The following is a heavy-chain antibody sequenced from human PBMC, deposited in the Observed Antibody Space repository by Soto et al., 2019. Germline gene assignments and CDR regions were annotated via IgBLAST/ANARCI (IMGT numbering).Heavy chain of an antibody. D-gene: IGHD3-10*01. CDR3: ARAWGGGYYYYYMDV. Sequence: RIRKTTGKGLEWIGEINHSGSTNYNPSLKSRVTISVDTSKNQFSLKLSSVTAADTAVYYCARAWGGGYYYYYMDVWGKGTTVTVSS. V-gene: IGHV4-34*01. J-gene: IGHJ6*03. CDR2: INHSGST.